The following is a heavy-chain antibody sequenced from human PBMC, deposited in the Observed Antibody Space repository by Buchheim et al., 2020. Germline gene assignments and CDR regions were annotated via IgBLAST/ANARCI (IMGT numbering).Heavy chain of an antibody. V-gene: IGHV3-23*01. J-gene: IGHJ4*01. CDR1: GFTFSSYA. Sequence: EVQLLESGGGLVQPGGSLRLSCAVSGFTFSSYAMSWVRQAPGKGLERVSGISGSVFYTYYVDSVKGRFTISIVNSQNTLYLQMNSLRAEDTAVYYCAKVSSGSSMSPGDYWGHGTL. CDR3: AKVSSGSSMSPGDY. CDR2: ISGSVFYT. D-gene: IGHD6-19*01.